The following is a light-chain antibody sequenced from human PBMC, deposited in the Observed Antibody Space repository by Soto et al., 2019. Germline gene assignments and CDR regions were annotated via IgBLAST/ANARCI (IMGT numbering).Light chain of an antibody. Sequence: ILFTPSPDTPSLFPGEKNTPPPRASHSVSGNLAWYQQKPGQAPRLLIYGTSTRATGVPVRFSGSGSGTEFIVTISSLQSEDSAVYYCQQYNEWPLTFGGGTKV. J-gene: IGKJ4*01. CDR3: QQYNEWPLT. CDR1: HSVSGN. V-gene: IGKV3-15*01. CDR2: GTS.